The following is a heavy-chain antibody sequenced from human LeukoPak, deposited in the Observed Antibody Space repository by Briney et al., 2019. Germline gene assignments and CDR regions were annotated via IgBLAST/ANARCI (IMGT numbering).Heavy chain of an antibody. V-gene: IGHV3-7*01. J-gene: IGHJ3*02. CDR3: AREAQGYYDSSGRGGVFDI. D-gene: IGHD3-22*01. CDR1: GFTFSSYW. CDR2: IKQDGSEK. Sequence: PGGSLRLSCAASGFTFSSYWMSWVRQAPGKGLEWVANIKQDGSEKYYVDSVKGRFTISRDNAKNSLYLQMNSLRAEDTAVYYCAREAQGYYDSSGRGGVFDIWGQGTMVTVSS.